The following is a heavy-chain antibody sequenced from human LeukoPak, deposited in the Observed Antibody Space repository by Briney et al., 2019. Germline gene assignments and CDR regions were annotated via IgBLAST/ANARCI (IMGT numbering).Heavy chain of an antibody. Sequence: SETLSLTCTVSVDSISSGGYYWSWIRQHPGKGLEWIGYSYYSGSTYYNPSLKSRVTISVDTSKNQFSLKLSSVTAADTAVYYCARAPTPYCGGDCYLKGAFDIWGQGTMVTVSS. CDR3: ARAPTPYCGGDCYLKGAFDI. J-gene: IGHJ3*02. D-gene: IGHD2-21*01. CDR2: SYYSGST. V-gene: IGHV4-31*03. CDR1: VDSISSGGYY.